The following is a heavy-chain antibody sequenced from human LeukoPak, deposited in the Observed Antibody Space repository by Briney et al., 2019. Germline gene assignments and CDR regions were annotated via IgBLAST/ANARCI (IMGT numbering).Heavy chain of an antibody. Sequence: GGSLRLSCAASGFTFSSYAMSWVRQAPGKGLEWVSAISGSGGSTYYADSVKGRFTISRDNSKNTLYLQMNSLRAEDTAIYYCAKDRFEKTGEPSDYWGQGTLVTVSS. CDR1: GFTFSSYA. J-gene: IGHJ4*02. D-gene: IGHD7-27*01. CDR3: AKDRFEKTGEPSDY. V-gene: IGHV3-23*01. CDR2: ISGSGGST.